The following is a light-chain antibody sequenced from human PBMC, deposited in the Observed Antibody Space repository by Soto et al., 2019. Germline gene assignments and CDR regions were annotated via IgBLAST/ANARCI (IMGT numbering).Light chain of an antibody. CDR3: SSYTSGSTLYV. V-gene: IGLV2-14*01. J-gene: IGLJ1*01. CDR1: SSDVGGYNY. Sequence: QSALTQPASVSGSPGQSITISCTGTSSDVGGYNYVSRYQQHPGKAPRLMIYAASNRPSGVSHRFSGSRSGNTASLTISGLQAEDEAHYYCSSYTSGSTLYVFGTGTKLTVL. CDR2: AAS.